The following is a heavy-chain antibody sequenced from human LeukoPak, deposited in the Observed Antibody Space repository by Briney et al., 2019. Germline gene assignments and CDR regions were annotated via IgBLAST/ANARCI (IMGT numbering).Heavy chain of an antibody. CDR3: ARAGYDSSGYFDY. CDR1: GFTFSSYS. Sequence: GGSLRLSCAASGFTFSSYSMNWVRQAPGKGLEWVSSISSSSSYIYYADSVKGRFTTSRDNAKNSLYLQMNSLRAEDTAVYYCARAGYDSSGYFDYWGQGTLVTVSS. J-gene: IGHJ4*02. D-gene: IGHD3-22*01. V-gene: IGHV3-21*01. CDR2: ISSSSSYI.